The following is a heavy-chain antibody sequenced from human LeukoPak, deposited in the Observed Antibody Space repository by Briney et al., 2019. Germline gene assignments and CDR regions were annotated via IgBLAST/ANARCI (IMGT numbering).Heavy chain of an antibody. CDR2: IIPIFGTA. Sequence: GASVKVSCKASGGTFSSYAISWVRQAPGQGLEWMGGIIPIFGTANYVQKFQGRVTITADESTSTAYMELSSLRSEDTAVYYCASGTWVRGYSGYLSYWGQGTLVTVSS. V-gene: IGHV1-69*13. CDR1: GGTFSSYA. CDR3: ASGTWVRGYSGYLSY. D-gene: IGHD5-12*01. J-gene: IGHJ4*02.